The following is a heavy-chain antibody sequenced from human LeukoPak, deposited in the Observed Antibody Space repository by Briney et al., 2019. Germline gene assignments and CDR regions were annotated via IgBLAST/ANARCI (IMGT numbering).Heavy chain of an antibody. CDR2: IKSKTDGGTT. CDR3: TTAHRRGGDDY. CDR1: GFTFSSYS. J-gene: IGHJ4*02. Sequence: GGSLRLSCAASGFTFSSYSMNWVRQAPGKGLVWVGRIKSKTDGGTTDYAAPVKGRFTISRDDSKNTLYLQMNSLKTEDTAVYYCTTAHRRGGDDYWGQGTLVTVSS. D-gene: IGHD7-27*01. V-gene: IGHV3-15*01.